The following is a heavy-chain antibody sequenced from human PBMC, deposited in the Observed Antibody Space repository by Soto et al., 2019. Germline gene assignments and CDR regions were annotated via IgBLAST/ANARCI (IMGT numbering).Heavy chain of an antibody. CDR3: ARVFCSGGSCQFFDS. CDR1: GFTFSSYA. D-gene: IGHD2-15*01. J-gene: IGHJ4*02. V-gene: IGHV3-23*01. Sequence: GGSLRLSCAASGFTFSSYAMGWVRQAPGKGLEGISNISGGGSTTYYVDSVKGRFTISRDNSKNTLYLQMNSLRTEDMAVYYCARVFCSGGSCQFFDSWGQGTLVTVSS. CDR2: ISGGGSTT.